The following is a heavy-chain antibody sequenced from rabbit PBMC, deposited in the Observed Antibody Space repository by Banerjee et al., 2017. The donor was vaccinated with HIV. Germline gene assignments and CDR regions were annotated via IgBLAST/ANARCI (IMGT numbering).Heavy chain of an antibody. CDR1: GFSFSSSYW. CDR3: SRGTERVALTL. V-gene: IGHV1S45*01. CDR2: IDAGNSNT. Sequence: QEQLEESGGDLVKPEGSLTLTCTASGFSFSSSYWICWVRQAPGEGPEWIACIDAGNSNTDYASWAKGRFTISKTSSTTVALRMTSLTAADTATYFCSRGTERVALTLWGPGTLVTVS. J-gene: IGHJ6*01. D-gene: IGHD4-2*01.